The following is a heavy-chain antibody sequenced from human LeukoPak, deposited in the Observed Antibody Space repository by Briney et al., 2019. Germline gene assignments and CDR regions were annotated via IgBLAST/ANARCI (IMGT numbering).Heavy chain of an antibody. V-gene: IGHV4-39*07. CDR3: ARKIASVGYFDY. CDR2: ISYSGTT. CDR1: GGSISSSSYY. D-gene: IGHD6-13*01. J-gene: IGHJ4*02. Sequence: KPSETLSLTCTVSGGSISSSSYYWGWIRQPPGKGLEWIGSISYSGTTNYNPSLKSRVTMSVDTSKNQFSLKLRSVTALDTAVYYCARKIASVGYFDYWGQGTLVTVSS.